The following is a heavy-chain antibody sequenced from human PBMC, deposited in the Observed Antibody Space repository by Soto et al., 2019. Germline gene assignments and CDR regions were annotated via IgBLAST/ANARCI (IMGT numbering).Heavy chain of an antibody. Sequence: PGESLKISCKGSEYSFSTYWIAWVRQMPGKGLEWMGIIYPGDSDTRYSPSFQGQVTISADKSISTAYLQWSSLKASDTAMYYCARHSERYSYGYFDYWGQGTLVTVSS. D-gene: IGHD5-18*01. J-gene: IGHJ4*02. CDR3: ARHSERYSYGYFDY. CDR2: IYPGDSDT. V-gene: IGHV5-51*01. CDR1: EYSFSTYW.